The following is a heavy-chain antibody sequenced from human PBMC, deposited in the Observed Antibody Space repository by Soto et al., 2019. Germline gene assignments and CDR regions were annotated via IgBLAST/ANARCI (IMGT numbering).Heavy chain of an antibody. V-gene: IGHV4-39*01. CDR2: IYYSGST. Sequence: QLQLQESGPGLVKPSETLSLTCTVSGGSISSSSYYWGWIRQPPGKGLEWVGSIYYSGSTYYNPSLKRRVTLSVDTSKTQFSLKLSSVTAADTAVYYCARAKAIAASGGWYFDLWGRGTLVTVSS. CDR1: GGSISSSSYY. J-gene: IGHJ2*01. CDR3: ARAKAIAASGGWYFDL. D-gene: IGHD6-13*01.